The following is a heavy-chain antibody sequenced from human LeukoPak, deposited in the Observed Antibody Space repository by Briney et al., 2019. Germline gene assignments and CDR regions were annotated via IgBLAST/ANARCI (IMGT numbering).Heavy chain of an antibody. V-gene: IGHV1-18*01. CDR2: ISAYNGNT. D-gene: IGHD3-22*01. CDR1: GYTFTIYG. Sequence: GASVKVSCKASGYTFTIYGISWVRQAPGQGLEWMGWISAYNGNTNYAQKLQGRVTMTTDTSTSTAYMELRSLRSDDTAVYYCASSSQDYYDSSGYYLAFDYWGQGTLVTVSS. J-gene: IGHJ4*02. CDR3: ASSSQDYYDSSGYYLAFDY.